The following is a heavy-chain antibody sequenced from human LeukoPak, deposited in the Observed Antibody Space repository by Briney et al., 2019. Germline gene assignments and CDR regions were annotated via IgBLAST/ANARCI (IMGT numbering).Heavy chain of an antibody. V-gene: IGHV3-11*05. CDR2: ITSGSGST. CDR3: TKERRGSYYAFES. CDR1: GFIISDYY. Sequence: GGSLRLSCAASGFIISDYYMSWIRQSPGKGLEWLSYITSGSGSTKYADSVKGRFTISRDKAKNSVALQLNSLRAEDTAVYYCTKERRGSYYAFESWGQGTLVTVSS. J-gene: IGHJ4*02. D-gene: IGHD3-22*01.